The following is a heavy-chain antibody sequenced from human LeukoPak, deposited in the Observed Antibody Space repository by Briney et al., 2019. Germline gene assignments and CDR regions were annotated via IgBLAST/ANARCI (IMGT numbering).Heavy chain of an antibody. CDR2: INPNSGGT. CDR1: GYTFTVYY. Sequence: ASVKVSCKASGYTFTVYYMHWVRHAPGQGLEWMGWINPNSGGTNYTQKFQGRVTMTRDTSISTAYMELSRLRSDDTAVYYCARDSYPYCTNGVCYRYDYWGQGTLVTVSS. CDR3: ARDSYPYCTNGVCYRYDY. D-gene: IGHD2-8*01. V-gene: IGHV1-2*02. J-gene: IGHJ4*02.